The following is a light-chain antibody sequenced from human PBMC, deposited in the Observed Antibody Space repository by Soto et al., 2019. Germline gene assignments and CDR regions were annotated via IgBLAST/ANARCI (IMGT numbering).Light chain of an antibody. CDR2: MAS. J-gene: IGKJ1*01. CDR3: QQERFSPA. CDR1: QSIGAW. V-gene: IGKV1-5*03. Sequence: DIQMTQSPSTLSASIGDRVTITCRASQSIGAWLAWYQQRPGKAPRLLIYMASSVEIGVPSRFSAVGSGTEFSLTIGGLQPDDFATYYCQQERFSPAFGQRTKV.